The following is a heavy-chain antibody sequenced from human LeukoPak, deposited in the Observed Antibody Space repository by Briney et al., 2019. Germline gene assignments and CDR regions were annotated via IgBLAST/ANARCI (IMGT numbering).Heavy chain of an antibody. Sequence: SVKVSCKASGGTFSSYAISWVRQAPGQGLEWMGRIIPILGIANYAQKFQGRVTITADKSTSTAYMELSSLRSEDTAVYYCAARSGSYYGPFDYWGQGTLVTVSS. J-gene: IGHJ4*02. CDR1: GGTFSSYA. D-gene: IGHD1-26*01. V-gene: IGHV1-69*04. CDR2: IIPILGIA. CDR3: AARSGSYYGPFDY.